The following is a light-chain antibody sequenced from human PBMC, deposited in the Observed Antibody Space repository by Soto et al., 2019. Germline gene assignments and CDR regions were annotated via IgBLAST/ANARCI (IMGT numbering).Light chain of an antibody. J-gene: IGKJ5*01. CDR3: QVYGPSPPIT. Sequence: EIVLRQSPGTLPLTPQEGAALSCRAIQIVYGRQLAWYQHKPGQAPRLLMYGVSSRATGIPDRFTGSGSGADFTLTISRLEPEDFAVYYCQVYGPSPPITFGQGTRLEIK. V-gene: IGKV3-20*01. CDR1: QIVYGRQ. CDR2: GVS.